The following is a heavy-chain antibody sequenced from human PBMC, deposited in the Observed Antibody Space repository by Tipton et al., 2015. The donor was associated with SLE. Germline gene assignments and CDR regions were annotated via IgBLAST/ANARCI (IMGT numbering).Heavy chain of an antibody. V-gene: IGHV4-39*07. D-gene: IGHD2-21*01. CDR3: ARGGGGDVLNWFDP. J-gene: IGHJ5*02. CDR1: GGPINISGYF. Sequence: QLVQSGAEVKPSETLSLTCAVSGGPINISGYFWGWIRQPPGKGLEWVGNIYSDGNTYYNPSLKSRVTLSVDTSKNHFSLKLNSVTAADTAIYYCARGGGGDVLNWFDPWGQGTLVSVSP. CDR2: IYSDGNT.